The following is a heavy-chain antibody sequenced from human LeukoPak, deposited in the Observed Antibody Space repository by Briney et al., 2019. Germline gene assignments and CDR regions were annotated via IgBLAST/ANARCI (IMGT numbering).Heavy chain of an antibody. Sequence: ASVKVSCKASGGTFSSYAISWVRQAPGQGLEWMGGIIPIFGTANYAQKFQGRVTITADESTSTAYMELSSLRSEDTAVYYCARDWTYDGSGYYPPHNWFDPWGQGTLVTVSS. CDR1: GGTFSSYA. J-gene: IGHJ5*02. CDR2: IIPIFGTA. D-gene: IGHD3-22*01. V-gene: IGHV1-69*13. CDR3: ARDWTYDGSGYYPPHNWFDP.